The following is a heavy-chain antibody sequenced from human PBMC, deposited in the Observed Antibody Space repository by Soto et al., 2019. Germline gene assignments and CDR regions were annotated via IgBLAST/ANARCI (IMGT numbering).Heavy chain of an antibody. J-gene: IGHJ4*02. CDR1: GGSFSGYY. Sequence: QVQLQQWGAGLLKPSETLSITCAVYGGSFSGYYWSWIRQPPGKGLGWIGEINHSGSSNHNPFFKSHVTISVDTSKNHFSLKLISVTAPDPAVYYCSSTSPPDYWGQLTLVTVSS. CDR3: SSTSPPDY. V-gene: IGHV4-34*01. CDR2: INHSGSS.